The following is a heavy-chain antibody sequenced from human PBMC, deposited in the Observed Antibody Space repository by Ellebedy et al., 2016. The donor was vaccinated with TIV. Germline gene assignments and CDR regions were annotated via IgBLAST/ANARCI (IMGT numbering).Heavy chain of an antibody. CDR1: GFTFSSYW. V-gene: IGHV3-74*01. J-gene: IGHJ4*02. CDR2: INNDGSNT. D-gene: IGHD3-22*01. CDR3: ARGDQYYYDTSGYYYPTHFDY. Sequence: GESLKISCAASGFTFSSYWMHWVRQAPGKGLVWVSRINNDGSNTNYADSVKGRFTISRDNAKNTLYLQMNSLRAEDTAVYYCARGDQYYYDTSGYYYPTHFDYWGQGTLVTVSS.